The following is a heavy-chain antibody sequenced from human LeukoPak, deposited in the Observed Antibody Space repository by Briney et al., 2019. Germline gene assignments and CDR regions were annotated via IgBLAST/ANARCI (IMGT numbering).Heavy chain of an antibody. CDR2: INPNSGGT. CDR3: ARGTGEGYTYGRYYFDY. CDR1: GYTLNGYY. D-gene: IGHD5-18*01. J-gene: IGHJ4*02. Sequence: ASVKVSCKASGYTLNGYYIHWVRQAPGQGREGMGWINPNSGGTNYAQKLQGRVTMTRDTSISTAYIEMSRLRSDDTAVDDCARGTGEGYTYGRYYFDYWGQGTLVTVSS. V-gene: IGHV1-2*02.